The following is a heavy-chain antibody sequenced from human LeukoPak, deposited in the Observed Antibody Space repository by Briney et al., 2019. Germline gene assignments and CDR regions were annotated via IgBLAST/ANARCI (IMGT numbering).Heavy chain of an antibody. V-gene: IGHV4-59*01. D-gene: IGHD5-24*01. CDR3: ASKNYHDAFDI. Sequence: SETLSLTCTVSGGSISSYYWSWVRQPQGKGMEWVGYIYYSGRTNYNRSLKSRVTISVDKSKKQFSLKLSSVTAADTAVYYCASKNYHDAFDIWGQGTMVTVSS. J-gene: IGHJ3*02. CDR1: GGSISSYY. CDR2: IYYSGRT.